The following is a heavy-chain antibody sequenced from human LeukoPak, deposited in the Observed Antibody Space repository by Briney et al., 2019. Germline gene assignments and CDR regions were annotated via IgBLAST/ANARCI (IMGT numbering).Heavy chain of an antibody. CDR2: ISAYNGNT. J-gene: IGHJ4*02. V-gene: IGHV1-18*01. D-gene: IGHD1-26*01. Sequence: RASVKVSCKASGYTFTSYGISWVRQAPGQGLEWMGWISAYNGNTNYAQKLQGRVTMTTDTSTSTAYMELRSLRSDDTAVYYCARGRGTYIVGATPYFDYWGQGTLVTVSS. CDR3: ARGRGTYIVGATPYFDY. CDR1: GYTFTSYG.